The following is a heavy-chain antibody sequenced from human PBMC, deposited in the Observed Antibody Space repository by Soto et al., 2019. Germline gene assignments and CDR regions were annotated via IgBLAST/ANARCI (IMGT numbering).Heavy chain of an antibody. D-gene: IGHD5-18*01. CDR3: ARDRGKRGTAMVTDYYYGMDV. CDR1: RYTFTSYA. V-gene: IGHV1-18*01. Sequence: ASVKVSCKASRYTFTSYALCWPRQSPGQGLEWMGWISAYNGNTNYAQKLQGRVTMTTDTSTSTAYMELRSLRSDDTAVYYCARDRGKRGTAMVTDYYYGMDVWGQGTTVTVSS. CDR2: ISAYNGNT. J-gene: IGHJ6*02.